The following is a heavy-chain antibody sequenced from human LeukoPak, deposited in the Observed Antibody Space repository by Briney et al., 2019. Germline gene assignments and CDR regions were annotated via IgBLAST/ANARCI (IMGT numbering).Heavy chain of an antibody. CDR2: ISSSSSYI. V-gene: IGHV3-21*01. J-gene: IGHJ4*02. Sequence: GGSLRLSCAASGFTFSSYSMNWVRQAPGKGLEWVSSISSSSSYIYYADSVKGRFTISRDNAKNSLYLQMNSLRAEDTAIYYCARDGVRGHTTLDYWGQGTLVTVSS. D-gene: IGHD3-10*01. CDR1: GFTFSSYS. CDR3: ARDGVRGHTTLDY.